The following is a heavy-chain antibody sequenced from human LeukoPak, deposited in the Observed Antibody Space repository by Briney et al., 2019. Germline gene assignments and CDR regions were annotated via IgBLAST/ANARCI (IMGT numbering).Heavy chain of an antibody. J-gene: IGHJ6*02. D-gene: IGHD2-21*02. V-gene: IGHV1-18*01. CDR2: ISAYNDNT. CDR3: AVAYCGGDCYSSSDYYYGMDV. Sequence: ASVKVSCKASGYTFTSYGISWVRQAPGQGLEWMGWISAYNDNTNYAQKFQGRVTMTTDTSTSTAYMELRSLSPDDTAVYYCAVAYCGGDCYSSSDYYYGMDVWGQGTTVTVSS. CDR1: GYTFTSYG.